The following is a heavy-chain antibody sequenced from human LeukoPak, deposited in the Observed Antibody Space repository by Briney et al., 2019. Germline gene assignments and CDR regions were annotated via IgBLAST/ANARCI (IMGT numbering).Heavy chain of an antibody. CDR1: GGTFSSYA. D-gene: IGHD2-2*01. V-gene: IGHV1-69*05. Sequence: SVKVSCKASGGTFSSYAISWVRQAPGQGLEWMGGIIPIFGTANYAQKFQGRVTITTDESTSTAYMELSSLRSEDTAVYYCARGLTTYDIVVVPAATGNAFDIWGQGTMVTVSS. J-gene: IGHJ3*02. CDR3: ARGLTTYDIVVVPAATGNAFDI. CDR2: IIPIFGTA.